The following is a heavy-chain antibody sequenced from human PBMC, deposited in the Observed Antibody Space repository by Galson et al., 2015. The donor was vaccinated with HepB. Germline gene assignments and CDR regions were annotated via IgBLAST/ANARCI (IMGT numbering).Heavy chain of an antibody. CDR3: ARALAMVGPDYYYYYYMDV. V-gene: IGHV1-69*04. CDR2: IIPILGIA. CDR1: GGTFSSYA. J-gene: IGHJ6*03. D-gene: IGHD4/OR15-4a*01. Sequence: SVKVSCKASGGTFSSYAISWVRQAPGQGLEWMGRIIPILGIANYAQKFQGRVTITADKSTSTAYMELSSLRSEDTAVYYCARALAMVGPDYYYYYYMDVWGKGTTVTVSS.